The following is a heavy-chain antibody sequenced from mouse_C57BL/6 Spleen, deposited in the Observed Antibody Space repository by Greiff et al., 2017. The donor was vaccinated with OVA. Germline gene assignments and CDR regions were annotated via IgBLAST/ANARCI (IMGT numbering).Heavy chain of an antibody. CDR3: ARGDYDDGAWFAY. Sequence: QVQLQQSGAELVRPGSSVKLSCKASGYPFTSYWLHWVKQRPIQGLEWIGNIDPSDSATHYNPKFKDKATLTVDKSSSTAYMELSSRTSEDSAVYYGARGDYDDGAWFAYWGQGTLVTVSA. CDR2: IDPSDSAT. J-gene: IGHJ3*01. D-gene: IGHD2-4*01. CDR1: GYPFTSYW. V-gene: IGHV1-52*01.